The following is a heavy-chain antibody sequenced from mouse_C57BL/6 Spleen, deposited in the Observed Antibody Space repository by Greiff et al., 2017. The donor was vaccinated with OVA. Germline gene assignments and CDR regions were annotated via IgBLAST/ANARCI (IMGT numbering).Heavy chain of an antibody. CDR2: IHPNSGST. CDR1: GYTFTSYW. CDR3: ATKAYYSNYYAMDY. J-gene: IGHJ4*01. D-gene: IGHD2-5*01. Sequence: VQLQQPGAELVKPGASVKLSCKASGYTFTSYWMHWVKQRPGQGLEWIGMIHPNSGSTNYNEKFKSKATLTVDKSSSTAYMQLSSLTSEDSAVYYCATKAYYSNYYAMDYWGQGTSVTVSS. V-gene: IGHV1-64*01.